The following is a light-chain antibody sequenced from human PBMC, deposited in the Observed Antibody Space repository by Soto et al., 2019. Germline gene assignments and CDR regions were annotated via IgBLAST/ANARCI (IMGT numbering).Light chain of an antibody. J-gene: IGKJ1*01. V-gene: IGKV1-8*01. CDR3: QQYYSYPWT. CDR2: AAS. CDR1: QGISSY. Sequence: AIRMTQSPSSLSASTGDRVTITCRSSQGISSYLAWYQQKPGKAPKLLIYAASTLQSGVPSRFSGSGSGTDFTLTISCLQSEDFATYCCQQYYSYPWTFGQGTKVDI.